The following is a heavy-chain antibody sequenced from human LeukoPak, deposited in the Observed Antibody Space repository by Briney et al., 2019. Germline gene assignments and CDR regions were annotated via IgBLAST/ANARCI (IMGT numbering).Heavy chain of an antibody. V-gene: IGHV4-34*01. D-gene: IGHD2-2*01. Sequence: PSETLSLTCAVYGGSFSGYYWSWIRQPPGKGLEWIGEINHSGSTNYNPSLKSRVTISVDTSKNQFSLKLSSVTAADTAVYYCARGPNIKLVQRHWFDPWGQGTLVTVSS. CDR2: INHSGST. CDR1: GGSFSGYY. CDR3: ARGPNIKLVQRHWFDP. J-gene: IGHJ5*02.